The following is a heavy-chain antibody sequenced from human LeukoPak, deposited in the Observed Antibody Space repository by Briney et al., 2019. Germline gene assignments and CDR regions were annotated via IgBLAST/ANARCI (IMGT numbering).Heavy chain of an antibody. CDR1: GFTFSSYA. V-gene: IGHV3-30-3*01. Sequence: PGGSLRLSCAASGFTFSSYAMHWVRQAPGKGLEWVAVISYDGSNKYYADSVKGRFTISRDNSKNTLYLQMNSLRAEDTAVYYCARVPYGGNSHLDYWGQGTLVTASS. D-gene: IGHD4-23*01. J-gene: IGHJ4*02. CDR2: ISYDGSNK. CDR3: ARVPYGGNSHLDY.